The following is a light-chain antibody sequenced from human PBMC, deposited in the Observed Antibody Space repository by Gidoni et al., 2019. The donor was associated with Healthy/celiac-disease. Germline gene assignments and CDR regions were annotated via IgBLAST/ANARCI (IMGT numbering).Light chain of an antibody. CDR3: QQYDNLQT. V-gene: IGKV1-33*01. CDR1: QDISNY. Sequence: DIQMTQSPSSLSTSVGDRVTITCKASQDISNYLNWYQQKPGKAPTLLIYDASNLETGVPSRFRGSGSGTDFTFTISSLQPEDIATYYCQQYDNLQTFXPXTKVDIK. CDR2: DAS. J-gene: IGKJ3*01.